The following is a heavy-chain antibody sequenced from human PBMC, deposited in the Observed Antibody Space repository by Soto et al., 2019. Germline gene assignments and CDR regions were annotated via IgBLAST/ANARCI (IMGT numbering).Heavy chain of an antibody. Sequence: SVKVSCKASGGTFSSYAISWVRQAPGRGLEWMGGIIPIFGTANYAQKFQGRVTITADESTSTAYMELSSLRSEDTAVYYCTSRYPRSDREDYGMDVWGQGTTVTVSS. CDR2: IIPIFGTA. CDR1: GGTFSSYA. V-gene: IGHV1-69*13. D-gene: IGHD3-9*01. J-gene: IGHJ6*02. CDR3: TSRYPRSDREDYGMDV.